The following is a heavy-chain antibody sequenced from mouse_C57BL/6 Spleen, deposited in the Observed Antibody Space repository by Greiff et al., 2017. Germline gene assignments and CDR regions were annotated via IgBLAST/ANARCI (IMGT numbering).Heavy chain of an antibody. CDR3: ARDDNYEWYYVDY. D-gene: IGHD2-1*01. Sequence: QVQLKEPGPELVKPGASVKISCKASGYAFSSSWMHWVKQRPGQGLEWIGRIYPSDGDTNYNGKFKGKATLTADKSSSTAYMQLRSLTSEDSAVXYGARDDNYEWYYVDYWGQGTTLTVSS. V-gene: IGHV1-82*01. CDR1: GYAFSSSW. CDR2: IYPSDGDT. J-gene: IGHJ2*01.